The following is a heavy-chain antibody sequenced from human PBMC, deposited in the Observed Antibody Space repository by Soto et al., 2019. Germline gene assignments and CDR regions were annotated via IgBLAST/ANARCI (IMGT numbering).Heavy chain of an antibody. J-gene: IGHJ5*02. Sequence: SGPPLLNPTQTLTLTCSFSGFSLSAYGVRVIWFRQPPGETLEWLALIHFNDDKRYSPYLKIRLTITKDTSKNQVVLTLTNLDPLDKGTYFCAHTKDSSGFLTSWGQGIPVTVSS. V-gene: IGHV2-5*01. CDR2: IHFNDDK. CDR3: AHTKDSSGFLTS. CDR1: GFSLSAYGVR. D-gene: IGHD3-22*01.